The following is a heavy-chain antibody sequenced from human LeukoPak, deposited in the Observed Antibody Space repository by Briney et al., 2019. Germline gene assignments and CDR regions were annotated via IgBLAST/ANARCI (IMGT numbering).Heavy chain of an antibody. CDR3: ARDGVDRP. CDR2: IIPIFGTA. CDR1: GYTFTGYY. V-gene: IGHV1-69*13. D-gene: IGHD3-3*01. Sequence: SVKVSCKASGYTFTGYYMHWVRQAPGQGLEWMGGIIPIFGTANYAQKFQGRVTITADESTSTAYMELSSLRSEDTAVYYCARDGVDRPWGQGTLVTVSS. J-gene: IGHJ5*02.